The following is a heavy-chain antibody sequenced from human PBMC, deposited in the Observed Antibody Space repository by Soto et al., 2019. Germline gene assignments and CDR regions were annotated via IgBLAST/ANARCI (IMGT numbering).Heavy chain of an antibody. CDR1: GFTFSNAW. V-gene: IGHV3-15*07. Sequence: PGGSLRLSCAASGFTFSNAWMNWVRQAPGKGLEWVGRIKSKTDGGTTDYAAPVKGRFTISRDDSKNTLYLQMNSLKTEDTAVYYCTTVWMGQLRFLNRGYYGMDVWGQGTTVTVSS. CDR2: IKSKTDGGTT. J-gene: IGHJ6*02. D-gene: IGHD3-3*01. CDR3: TTVWMGQLRFLNRGYYGMDV.